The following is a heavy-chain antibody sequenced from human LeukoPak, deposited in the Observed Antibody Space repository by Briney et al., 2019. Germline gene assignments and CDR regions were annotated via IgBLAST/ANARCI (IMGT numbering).Heavy chain of an antibody. V-gene: IGHV4-59*08. J-gene: IGHJ4*02. CDR2: IYYSGST. D-gene: IGHD3-22*01. Sequence: PSETLSLTCTVSGGSISKYYWSWIRQPPGKGLEWIGYIYYSGSTNYNPSLKSRVTISEDTSVNQFSLRLSSVTAADTAVYYCARHYYDRSDSYSFDYWGQGTVGPVSS. CDR3: ARHYYDRSDSYSFDY. CDR1: GGSISKYY.